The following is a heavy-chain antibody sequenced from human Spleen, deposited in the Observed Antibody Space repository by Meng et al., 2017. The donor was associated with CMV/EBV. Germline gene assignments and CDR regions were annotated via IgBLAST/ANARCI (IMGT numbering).Heavy chain of an antibody. CDR2: IYYSGST. V-gene: IGHV4-34*01. D-gene: IGHD2-8*02. CDR1: GGSFSDYY. Sequence: SETLSLTCAVYGGSFSDYYWSWIRQPPGKGLEWIGSIYYSGSTYYNPSLKSRVTISVDTSKNQFSLKLSSVTAADTAVYYCARDRILVGYGMDVWGQGTTVTVSS. CDR3: ARDRILVGYGMDV. J-gene: IGHJ6*02.